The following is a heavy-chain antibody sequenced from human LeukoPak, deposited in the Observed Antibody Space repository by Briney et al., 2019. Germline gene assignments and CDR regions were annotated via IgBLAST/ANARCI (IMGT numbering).Heavy chain of an antibody. CDR1: GGTFSSYA. CDR2: IIPIFGTA. Sequence: GASVKVSCKASGGTFSSYAISWVRQAPGQGLEWMGGIIPIFGTANYAQEFQGRVTITTDESTSTAYMELSSLRSEDTAVYYCARGRVIDPNWFDPWGQGTLVTVSS. V-gene: IGHV1-69*05. D-gene: IGHD3-22*01. CDR3: ARGRVIDPNWFDP. J-gene: IGHJ5*02.